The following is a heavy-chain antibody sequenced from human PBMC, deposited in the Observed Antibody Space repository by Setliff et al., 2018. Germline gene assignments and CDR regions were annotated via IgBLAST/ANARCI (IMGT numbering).Heavy chain of an antibody. CDR3: ARARGYSYGPFDY. Sequence: PGGSLRLSCAASGFTFSSYWMSWVRQAPGKGLEWVSAISGSGGSTYYADSVKGRFTISRDNAKNSLYLQMNSLRAEDTAVYSCARARGYSYGPFDYWGQGTLVTVSS. CDR1: GFTFSSYW. J-gene: IGHJ4*02. V-gene: IGHV3-23*01. D-gene: IGHD5-18*01. CDR2: ISGSGGST.